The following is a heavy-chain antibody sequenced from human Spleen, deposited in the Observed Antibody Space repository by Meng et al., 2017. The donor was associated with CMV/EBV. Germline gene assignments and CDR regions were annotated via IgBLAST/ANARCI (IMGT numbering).Heavy chain of an antibody. J-gene: IGHJ5*02. CDR2: IWFDGSNK. D-gene: IGHD4-23*01. CDR1: GFTFSTYS. Sequence: GESLKISCAASGFTFSTYSMNWVRQAPGKGLEWVAVIWFDGSNKYFADSVKGRFTISRDNSKRVVYLQMSSLRAEDTAVYDCAKDAIFRGNSIRPWFDTWGQGTLVTVSS. V-gene: IGHV3-33*06. CDR3: AKDAIFRGNSIRPWFDT.